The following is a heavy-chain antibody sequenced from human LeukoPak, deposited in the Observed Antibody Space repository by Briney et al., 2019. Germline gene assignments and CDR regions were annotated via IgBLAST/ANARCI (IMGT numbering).Heavy chain of an antibody. Sequence: SETLSLTCTVSGGSISSGGYYWSWIRQHPGKGLEWIGYIYYSGSTYYNPSLKSRVTTSVDTSKNQFSLKLSSVSAADTAVYYCARQPEYSSGWSQLASGGFDCWGQGTLVTVSS. J-gene: IGHJ4*02. CDR1: GGSISSGGYY. CDR2: IYYSGST. CDR3: ARQPEYSSGWSQLASGGFDC. D-gene: IGHD6-19*01. V-gene: IGHV4-31*03.